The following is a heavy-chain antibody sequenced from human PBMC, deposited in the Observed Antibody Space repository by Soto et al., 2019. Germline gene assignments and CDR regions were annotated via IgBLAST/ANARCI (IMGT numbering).Heavy chain of an antibody. CDR2: IYSGGST. CDR3: ARGPSIAAGPSFYYYGMDV. V-gene: IGHV3-53*01. D-gene: IGHD6-6*01. J-gene: IGHJ6*02. Sequence: GGSLRLSCAASGFTVSSNYMSWVRQAPGKGLEWVSVIYSGGSTYYADSVKGRFTISRDNSKNTLYLQVKSLSGEETVVYYCARGPSIAAGPSFYYYGMDVWGQGTTVTVSS. CDR1: GFTVSSNY.